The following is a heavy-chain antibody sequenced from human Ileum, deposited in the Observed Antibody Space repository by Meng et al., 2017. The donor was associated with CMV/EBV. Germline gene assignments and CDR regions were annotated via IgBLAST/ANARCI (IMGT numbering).Heavy chain of an antibody. V-gene: IGHV1-18*01. CDR1: GYTFTSSG. D-gene: IGHD2-2*02. J-gene: IGHJ4*02. CDR3: ARDSTRYCSSTSCYSGY. CDR2: IGAYNGNT. Sequence: ASVKVSCKASGYTFTSSGISWVRQAPGQWPEWMGWIGAYNGNTNYAQKLQGRVTMTTDTSTSTAYMELRSLRSDDTAVYYCARDSTRYCSSTSCYSGYWGQGTLVTVSS.